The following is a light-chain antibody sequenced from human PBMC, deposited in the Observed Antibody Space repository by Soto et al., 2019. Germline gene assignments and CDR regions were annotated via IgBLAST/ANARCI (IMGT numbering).Light chain of an antibody. CDR2: VNS. J-gene: IGLJ3*02. V-gene: IGLV1-40*01. Sequence: QSVLTQPPSVSGAPGQRVAISCTGSSSNIGAGYDVHWYQQLPGTAPKLLINVNSNRPSGVPDRFSGSKSGTSASLAITGLQAEDEADYYCQSYDNSLSVWVFGGGTKLTVL. CDR1: SSNIGAGYD. CDR3: QSYDNSLSVWV.